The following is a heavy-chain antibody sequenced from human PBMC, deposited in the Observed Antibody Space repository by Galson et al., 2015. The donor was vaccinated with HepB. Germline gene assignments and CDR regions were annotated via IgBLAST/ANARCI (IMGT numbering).Heavy chain of an antibody. CDR2: IKRKSDGRTT. CDR3: TTGGGDYWYQYALDA. V-gene: IGHV3-15*07. CDR1: GFTFINAW. D-gene: IGHD4-17*01. J-gene: IGHJ6*02. Sequence: SLRLSCAASGFTFINAWMNWVRQAPGKGLEWVGHIKRKSDGRTTDYAAPVKGRFTISRDDSKNMLYLQINSLKSEDTAVYYCTTGGGDYWYQYALDAWGQGTTVTVSS.